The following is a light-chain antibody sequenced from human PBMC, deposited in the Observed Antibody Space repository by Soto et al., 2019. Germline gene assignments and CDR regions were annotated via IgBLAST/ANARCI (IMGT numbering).Light chain of an antibody. CDR1: SSNIGNNP. V-gene: IGLV1-51*01. CDR2: DNN. CDR3: GTWDSSLSAVV. J-gene: IGLJ3*02. Sequence: QSVLTQPPSVSAAPGQKVTISCSGSSSNIGNNPVSWYQHLPGTAPKVIIYDNNGRPSPDRFSGSKSGTSATLGITGLQTGDEADYYCGTWDSSLSAVVFGGGTKVTVL.